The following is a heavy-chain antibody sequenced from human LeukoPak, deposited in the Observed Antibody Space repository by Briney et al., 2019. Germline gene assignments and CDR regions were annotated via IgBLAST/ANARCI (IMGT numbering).Heavy chain of an antibody. V-gene: IGHV4-59*08. CDR2: IYYSGST. CDR1: GGSIISYY. J-gene: IGHJ4*02. D-gene: IGHD2-15*01. Sequence: SETLSLTCTVSGGSIISYYWSWIRQPPGKGLEWLGYIYYSGSTNYNPSLKSRDTISVDTSKNHFSLKLSSVTAADTAVYYCARHYSPIDYWGQGTLVTVSS. CDR3: ARHYSPIDY.